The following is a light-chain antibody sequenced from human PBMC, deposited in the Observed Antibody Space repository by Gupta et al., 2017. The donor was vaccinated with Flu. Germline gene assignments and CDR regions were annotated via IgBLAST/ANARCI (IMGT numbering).Light chain of an antibody. CDR1: SSDVGSYNL. CDR3: CSYAGSSTYV. Sequence: QSALTQPASVSGSPGQSITISCTGTSSDVGSYNLVSWYQQHPGKAPKLMIYEGSKRPSGVANRFYGSKSGNTASLTISGLQAEDEADYYCCSYAGSSTYVFGTGTEVTVI. V-gene: IGLV2-23*01. CDR2: EGS. J-gene: IGLJ1*01.